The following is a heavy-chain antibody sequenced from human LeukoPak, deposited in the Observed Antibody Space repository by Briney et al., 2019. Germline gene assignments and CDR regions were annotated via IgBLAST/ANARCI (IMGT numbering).Heavy chain of an antibody. CDR2: ISNDITTT. Sequence: PGGSLRLSCVVSGFPFTNNPMTWVRQAPGKGLEWVSYISNDITTTYYAESVKGRFTISRDNAKNSLYLQMNSPRVEDTAVYYCARDGGNSYEIDYWGQGILVTVSS. D-gene: IGHD5-18*01. CDR3: ARDGGNSYEIDY. J-gene: IGHJ4*02. V-gene: IGHV3-48*01. CDR1: GFPFTNNP.